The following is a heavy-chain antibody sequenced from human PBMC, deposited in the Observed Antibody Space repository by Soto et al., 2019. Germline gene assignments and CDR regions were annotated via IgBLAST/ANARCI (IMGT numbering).Heavy chain of an antibody. CDR2: IYHSGST. Sequence: PSETLSLTCAGSGGSISSGGYSWSWIRQPPGKGLEWIGYIYHSGSTYYDPSLKSRVTISVDRSKSQFSLKMSSVTAADTAVYYCARDSAFHGMDVWGQGTTVTVSS. CDR1: GGSISSGGYS. V-gene: IGHV4-30-2*01. J-gene: IGHJ6*02. CDR3: ARDSAFHGMDV.